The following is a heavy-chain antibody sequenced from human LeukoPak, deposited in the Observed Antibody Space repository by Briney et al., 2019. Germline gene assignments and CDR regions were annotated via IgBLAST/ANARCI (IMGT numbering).Heavy chain of an antibody. J-gene: IGHJ4*02. CDR3: ENQVPTAYVDY. V-gene: IGHV3-23*01. D-gene: IGHD2-2*01. CDR1: GFNLTYYA. Sequence: PGGSLRLSYALSGFNLTYYAIRWLRQAPGKGLEWVSAISGSGGSTYYAGSVRGRFTIYRDNPKNTLYLQMNSLRAEDTAVYYCENQVPTAYVDYGGQGTLVTVSS. CDR2: ISGSGGST.